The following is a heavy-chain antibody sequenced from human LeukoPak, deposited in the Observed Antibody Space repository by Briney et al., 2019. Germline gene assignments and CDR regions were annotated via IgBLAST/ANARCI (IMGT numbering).Heavy chain of an antibody. V-gene: IGHV1-8*01. Sequence: ASVTVSCKASGYTFTSYDINWVRQATGQGLEWMGWMNPNSGNTGYAQKFQGRVTMTRNTSISTAYMELSSLRSEDTAVYYCARDVEMATEVFDYWGQGTLVTVSS. J-gene: IGHJ4*02. D-gene: IGHD5-24*01. CDR1: GYTFTSYD. CDR3: ARDVEMATEVFDY. CDR2: MNPNSGNT.